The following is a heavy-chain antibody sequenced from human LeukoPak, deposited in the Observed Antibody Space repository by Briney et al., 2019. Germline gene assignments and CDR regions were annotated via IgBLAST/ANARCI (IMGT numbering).Heavy chain of an antibody. D-gene: IGHD6-19*01. V-gene: IGHV1-8*01. Sequence: ASVKVSCKASGYTFTSYDINWVRQATGQGLEWMGWMNPNSGNTGYAQKFQGRVTMTRDTSTSTVYMELSSLRSEDTAVYYCARGLRAVAGYYFDYWGQGTLVTVSS. J-gene: IGHJ4*02. CDR3: ARGLRAVAGYYFDY. CDR1: GYTFTSYD. CDR2: MNPNSGNT.